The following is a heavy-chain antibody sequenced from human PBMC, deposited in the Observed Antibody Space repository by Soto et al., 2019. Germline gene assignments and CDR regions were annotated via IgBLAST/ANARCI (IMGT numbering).Heavy chain of an antibody. Sequence: GGSLRLSCAASGFTFSSYWMSWVRQAPGTGLEWVANIKQDGSEKYYVDSVKGRFPISRDNAKNSLYLQMNSLRAEDTAVYYCAREPYYYDSSGYYFDFWGQGTMVTVSS. D-gene: IGHD3-22*01. CDR3: AREPYYYDSSGYYFDF. J-gene: IGHJ4*03. CDR1: GFTFSSYW. CDR2: IKQDGSEK. V-gene: IGHV3-7*01.